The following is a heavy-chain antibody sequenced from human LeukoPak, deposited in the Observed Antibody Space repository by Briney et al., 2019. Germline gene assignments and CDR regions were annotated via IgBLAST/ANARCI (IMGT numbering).Heavy chain of an antibody. CDR2: ISSSGSTI. J-gene: IGHJ6*02. Sequence: GGSLRLSCAASGFTFSSYEMNWVRQAPGKGLEWVSYISSSGSTIYYADPVKGRFTISRDNAKNSLYLQMNSLRAEDTAVYYCARDPPYGMDVWGQGTTVPVSS. CDR1: GFTFSSYE. CDR3: ARDPPYGMDV. V-gene: IGHV3-48*03.